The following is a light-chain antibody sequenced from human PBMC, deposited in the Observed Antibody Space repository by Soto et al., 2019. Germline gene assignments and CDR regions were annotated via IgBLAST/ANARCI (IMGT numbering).Light chain of an antibody. J-gene: IGKJ4*01. CDR2: DAS. CDR1: QSVSSY. CDR3: QQRSDWPST. V-gene: IGKV3-11*01. Sequence: EIVLTQSPATLSLSPGERATLSCRASQSVSSYLAWYQQKPGQAPRLLIYDASNRATGIPARFSGSGSGTDFTLTISRLGPDDFAVYYCQQRSDWPSTVGGGTKVQIK.